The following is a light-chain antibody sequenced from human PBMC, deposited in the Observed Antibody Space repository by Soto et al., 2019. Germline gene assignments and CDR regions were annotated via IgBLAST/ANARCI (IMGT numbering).Light chain of an antibody. CDR1: QSIDIW. CDR3: QQYKTYWT. J-gene: IGKJ1*01. Sequence: DIQMTQSPSTLSASVGDRVTITCRASQSIDIWLAWYQQKPGKAPKLLIYMASSLESGVPSRFSGTGSGTEFTLTISSLQPDDFATYYCQQYKTYWTFGQGTKVEIK. CDR2: MAS. V-gene: IGKV1-5*03.